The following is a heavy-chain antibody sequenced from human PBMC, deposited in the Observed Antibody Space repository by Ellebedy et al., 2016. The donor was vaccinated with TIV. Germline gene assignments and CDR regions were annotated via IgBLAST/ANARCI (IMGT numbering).Heavy chain of an antibody. J-gene: IGHJ4*02. CDR1: GFTFSNNY. CDR2: IKQDGTEK. Sequence: GESLKISCAASGFTFSNNYMSWVRQAPGKGLEWVANIKQDGTEKYYVDSVKGRFTISRDNAKNSLYLQMNSLRAEDTAVYYCARDKDFWSCYFCDYWGQGTLVTVSS. CDR3: ARDKDFWSCYFCDY. D-gene: IGHD3-3*01. V-gene: IGHV3-7*03.